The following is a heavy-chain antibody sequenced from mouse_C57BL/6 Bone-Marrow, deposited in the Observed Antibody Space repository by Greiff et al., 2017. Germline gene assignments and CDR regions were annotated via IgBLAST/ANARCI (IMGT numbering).Heavy chain of an antibody. J-gene: IGHJ3*01. V-gene: IGHV14-2*01. CDR3: ASFYYYGSSRFAY. CDR2: IDPEDGET. CDR1: GFNIKDYY. Sequence: VQLKESGAELVKPGASVKLSCTASGFNIKDYYMHWVKQRTEQGLEWIGRIDPEDGETKYAPKFQGKATITADTSSNTAYLQLSSLTSEDTAVYYCASFYYYGSSRFAYWGQGTLVTVSA. D-gene: IGHD1-1*01.